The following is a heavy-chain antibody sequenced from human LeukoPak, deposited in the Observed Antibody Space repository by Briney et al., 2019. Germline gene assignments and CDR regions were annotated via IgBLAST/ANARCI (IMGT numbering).Heavy chain of an antibody. CDR3: ASHHAGSGRPRSDY. V-gene: IGHV3-21*01. Sequence: GGSLRLSCAASGFTFSSYSMNWVRQAPGKGLEWVSSISSSSSYIYYADSVKGRFTISRDNAKNSLYLQMNSLRAEDTAVYYCASHHAGSGRPRSDYWGQGTLVTVSS. J-gene: IGHJ4*02. CDR2: ISSSSSYI. D-gene: IGHD3-10*01. CDR1: GFTFSSYS.